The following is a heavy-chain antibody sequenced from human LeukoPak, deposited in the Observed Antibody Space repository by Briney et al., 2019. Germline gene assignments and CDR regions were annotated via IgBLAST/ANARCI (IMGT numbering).Heavy chain of an antibody. Sequence: PGGSLRLSCAASGFTFSSYAMSWVRQAPGKGLEWVSAISGSGGTTYYTDSVKGRFTISRDNSKNTLYLQMNSLRAEDTAVYYCAKEFSSSWYYYFDYWGQGTLVTVSS. V-gene: IGHV3-23*01. D-gene: IGHD6-13*01. CDR2: ISGSGGTT. J-gene: IGHJ4*02. CDR1: GFTFSSYA. CDR3: AKEFSSSWYYYFDY.